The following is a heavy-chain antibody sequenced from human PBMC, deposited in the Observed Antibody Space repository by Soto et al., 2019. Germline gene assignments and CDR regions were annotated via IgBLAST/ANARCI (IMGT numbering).Heavy chain of an antibody. J-gene: IGHJ5*02. D-gene: IGHD2-15*01. V-gene: IGHV2-5*02. CDR1: GFSLSTSGVG. Sequence: QITLKESGPTLVKPTQTLTLTCTFSGFSLSTSGVGVGWIRQPPGKALEWLALIYWDDDKRYSPSLKSRLTITKDTSKNQVVLTMTNMDPVDTATYYCAHRWAYCSGGSCYSIWFDPWGQGTLVTVSS. CDR2: IYWDDDK. CDR3: AHRWAYCSGGSCYSIWFDP.